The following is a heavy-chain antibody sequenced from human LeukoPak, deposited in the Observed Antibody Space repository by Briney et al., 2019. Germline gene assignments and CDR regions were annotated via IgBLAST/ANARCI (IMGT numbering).Heavy chain of an antibody. V-gene: IGHV3-23*01. CDR2: ISGSGTST. J-gene: IGHJ4*02. D-gene: IGHD3-22*01. CDR1: GFTFSNYA. Sequence: GGSLRLSCAASGFTFSNYAMSWVRQAPGKGLEWVSGISGSGTSTYYADSVKGRFTISRDNSKNTLYLQMNSLRAEDTAVYYCACRNYYDSSGYYYYYFDYWGQGILVTVSS. CDR3: ACRNYYDSSGYYYYYFDY.